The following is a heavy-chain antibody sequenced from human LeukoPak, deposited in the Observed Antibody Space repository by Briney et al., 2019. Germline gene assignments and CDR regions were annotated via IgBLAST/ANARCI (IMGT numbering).Heavy chain of an antibody. V-gene: IGHV3-74*01. CDR3: ARRAELGMRNFDS. CDR1: GFTFSSYW. J-gene: IGHJ5*01. D-gene: IGHD1-14*01. Sequence: GGSLRLSCAASGFTFSSYWMHWVRQAPGKGLVWVSRINSDGSSTSYADSVKGRFTISRGNAKNTLYLQMSSLRTEDTAVYFCARRAELGMRNFDSWGQGALVTVSS. CDR2: INSDGSST.